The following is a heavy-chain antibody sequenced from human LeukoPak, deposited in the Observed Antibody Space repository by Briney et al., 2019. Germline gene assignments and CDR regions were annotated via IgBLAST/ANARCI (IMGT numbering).Heavy chain of an antibody. CDR1: GYTFTGYY. V-gene: IGHV1-2*02. J-gene: IGHJ4*02. CDR3: ARDNNGNSFEY. D-gene: IGHD1-26*01. CDR2: INPNGGGT. Sequence: ASVKVSCKASGYTFTGYYMHWVRQAPGQGLEWMGWINPNGGGTTYAQKFQGRVTMTRDTSISTAYLEVSRLTYDDTAVYYCARDNNGNSFEYWGQGTLVAVSS.